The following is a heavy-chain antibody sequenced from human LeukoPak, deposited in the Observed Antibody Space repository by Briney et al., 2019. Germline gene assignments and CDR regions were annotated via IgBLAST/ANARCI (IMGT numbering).Heavy chain of an antibody. D-gene: IGHD6-19*01. Sequence: PGGSLRLSCAASGLTFDDYAMHWVRQAPGKGLEWVSGISWNSGSIGYADSVKGRFTISRDNAKNSLYLQMNSLRAEDTALYYCAKDGAVAGIRLAFDIWGQGTMVTVSS. CDR2: ISWNSGSI. CDR1: GLTFDDYA. CDR3: AKDGAVAGIRLAFDI. J-gene: IGHJ3*02. V-gene: IGHV3-9*01.